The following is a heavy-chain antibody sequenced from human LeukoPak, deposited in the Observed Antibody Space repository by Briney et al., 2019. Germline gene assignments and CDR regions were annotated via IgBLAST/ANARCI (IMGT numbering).Heavy chain of an antibody. CDR2: IYYNGNT. D-gene: IGHD2-2*02. V-gene: IGHV4-39*01. J-gene: IGHJ4*02. Sequence: SETLSLTCTVSGGSISSSTYYWVWIRQPPGKGLEWIGSIYYNGNTYYNPSLKSRVTISVDTSKNQFSLGLSSVTATDRAVYYCASSPGGYCSSASCYTGGYFDYWGQGSLVTVSS. CDR3: ASSPGGYCSSASCYTGGYFDY. CDR1: GGSISSSTYY.